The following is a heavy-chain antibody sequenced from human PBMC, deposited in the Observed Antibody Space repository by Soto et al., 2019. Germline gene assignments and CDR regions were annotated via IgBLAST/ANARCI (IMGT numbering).Heavy chain of an antibody. CDR3: AKVQEFCGFNCYIVDS. CDR1: GFTFSNSA. D-gene: IGHD2-21*02. J-gene: IGHJ4*02. Sequence: GGSLRLSCVASGFTFSNSAMSWVRHVPGKGLEWAAGIRSSGGHTNYADSVKGRFTISRDNSKDTLYLQMNGLRAEDTALYYCAKVQEFCGFNCYIVDSWGQGVLVTVSS. CDR2: IRSSGGHT. V-gene: IGHV3-23*01.